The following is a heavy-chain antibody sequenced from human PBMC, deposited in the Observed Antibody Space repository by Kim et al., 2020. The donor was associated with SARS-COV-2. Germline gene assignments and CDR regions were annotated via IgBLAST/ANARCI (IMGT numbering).Heavy chain of an antibody. V-gene: IGHV4-4*09. CDR3: ARSRGDYYAMDV. J-gene: IGHJ6*04. Sequence: YNPSLKSRITLSADTCKDHFSLKLTSVTAADTAVYYCARSRGDYYAMDVWGKGTTVTVSS. D-gene: IGHD3-16*01.